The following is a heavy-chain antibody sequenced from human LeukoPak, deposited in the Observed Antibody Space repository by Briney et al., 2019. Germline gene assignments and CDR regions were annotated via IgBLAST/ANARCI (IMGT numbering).Heavy chain of an antibody. CDR1: GGSISSYY. CDR2: IYTSGST. V-gene: IGHV4-4*07. D-gene: IGHD4-11*01. Sequence: SETLSLTCTVSGGSISSYYWSWIRQPAGKGLEWIGRIYTSGSTNYNPSPKSRVTISVDTSNNQFSLKLSSVTAADTAVYYCARDSLNNYFDPWGQGTLVTVSS. J-gene: IGHJ5*02. CDR3: ARDSLNNYFDP.